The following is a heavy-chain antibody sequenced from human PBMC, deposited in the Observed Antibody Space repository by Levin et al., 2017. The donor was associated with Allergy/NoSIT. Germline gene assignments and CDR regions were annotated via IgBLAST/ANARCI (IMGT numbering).Heavy chain of an antibody. CDR3: ARDYGTYTGTRDGTDG. V-gene: IGHV3-30*04. CDR1: GFTFSDYA. Sequence: PGGSLRLSCVASGFTFSDYAMHWARQAPGRGLEWVAVISYNGNIKYNADSVQGRFTISRSNSTNTLYLQMNSMRGEDTGVYYWARDYGTYTGTRDGTDGWGQGTTVTVSS. CDR2: ISYNGNIK. J-gene: IGHJ6*02. D-gene: IGHD3-10*01.